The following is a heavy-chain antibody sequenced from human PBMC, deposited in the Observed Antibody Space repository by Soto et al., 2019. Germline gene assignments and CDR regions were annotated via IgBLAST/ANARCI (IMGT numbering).Heavy chain of an antibody. CDR3: ARGGSWEGFSTEYAFDY. Sequence: SQTLSLTCAISGDSVSRSGAAWNWIRQSPSRGLEWLGRTYHMSKWYNDYAVSVKSRIIINADTSKNQFFLQPNSVTPEDTAVYYCARGGSWEGFSTEYAFDYWGQGSLVTVSS. J-gene: IGHJ4*02. CDR1: GDSVSRSGAA. D-gene: IGHD3-9*01. V-gene: IGHV6-1*01. CDR2: TYHMSKWYN.